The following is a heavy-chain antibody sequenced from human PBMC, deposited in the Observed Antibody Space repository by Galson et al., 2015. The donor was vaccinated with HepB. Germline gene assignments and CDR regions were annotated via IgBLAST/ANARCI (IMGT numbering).Heavy chain of an antibody. CDR1: GYTFTGYY. Sequence: SVKVSCKASGYTFTGYYMHWVRQAPGQGLEWMGWINPNSGGTNYAQKFQGWVTMTRDTSISTAYMELSRLRSDDTAVYYCARGRGYCTNGVCYNWFDPWGQGTLVTVSS. CDR2: INPNSGGT. J-gene: IGHJ5*02. D-gene: IGHD2-8*01. V-gene: IGHV1-2*04. CDR3: ARGRGYCTNGVCYNWFDP.